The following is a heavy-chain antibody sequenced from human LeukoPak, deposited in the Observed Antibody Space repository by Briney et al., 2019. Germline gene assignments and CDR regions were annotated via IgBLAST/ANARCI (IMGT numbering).Heavy chain of an antibody. V-gene: IGHV4-34*01. CDR1: GGSFSGYY. CDR3: ARAPEGYYDSSGYWVEASDAVDY. CDR2: INHSGST. Sequence: SETLSLTCAVYGGSFSGYYWSWIRQPPGKGLEWIGEINHSGSTNYNPSLKSRVSFSVDTSKNQFSLKLSSVTAAGTAVYYCARAPEGYYDSSGYWVEASDAVDYWDQGALVTVSS. D-gene: IGHD3-22*01. J-gene: IGHJ4*02.